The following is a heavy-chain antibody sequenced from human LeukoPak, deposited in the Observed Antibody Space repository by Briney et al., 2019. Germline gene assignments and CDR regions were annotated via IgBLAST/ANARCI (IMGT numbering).Heavy chain of an antibody. CDR2: ISSSSSYI. J-gene: IGHJ4*02. V-gene: IGHV3-21*01. Sequence: GGSLRLSCAASGFTFSSYEMNWVRQAPGKGLEWVSSISSSSSYIYYADSVKGRFTISRDNAKNSLYLQMNSLRAEDTAVYYCAREQSYGSGSYYVCYFDYWGQGTLVTVSS. CDR1: GFTFSSYE. CDR3: AREQSYGSGSYYVCYFDY. D-gene: IGHD3-10*01.